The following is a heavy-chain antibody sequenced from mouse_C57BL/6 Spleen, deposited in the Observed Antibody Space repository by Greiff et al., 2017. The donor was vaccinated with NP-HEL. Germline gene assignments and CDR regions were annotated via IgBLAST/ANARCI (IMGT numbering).Heavy chain of an antibody. CDR1: GYTFTSYW. J-gene: IGHJ4*01. CDR2: IHPNSGST. D-gene: IGHD1-1*01. Sequence: VQLQQPGAELVKPGASVKLSCKASGYTFTSYWMHWVKQRPGQGLEWIGMIHPNSGSTNYNEKFKSKATLTVDKSSRTAYMQLSSLTSEDSAVYYCARSGYYGSGNYAMDYWGQGTSVTVSS. CDR3: ARSGYYGSGNYAMDY. V-gene: IGHV1-64*01.